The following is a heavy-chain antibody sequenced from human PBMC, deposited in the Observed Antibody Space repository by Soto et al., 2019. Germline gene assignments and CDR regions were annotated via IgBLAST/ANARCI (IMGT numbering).Heavy chain of an antibody. CDR1: GGTFSSYA. Sequence: GASVKVSCKASGGTFSSYAISWVRQAPGQGLEWMGGIIPIFGTANYAQKFQGRVTITADESTSIAYMELSSLRSDDTAVYYCARVMGFGELLFYYYMDVWGKGTTVTVSS. D-gene: IGHD3-10*01. J-gene: IGHJ6*03. CDR3: ARVMGFGELLFYYYMDV. CDR2: IIPIFGTA. V-gene: IGHV1-69*13.